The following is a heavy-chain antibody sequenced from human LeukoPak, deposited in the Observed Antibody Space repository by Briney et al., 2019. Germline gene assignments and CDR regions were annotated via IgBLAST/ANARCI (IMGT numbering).Heavy chain of an antibody. CDR2: INLNSGGT. V-gene: IGHV1-2*02. CDR1: GYTFTGYY. CDR3: ARAIIYKAAAGTFIFDY. J-gene: IGHJ4*02. Sequence: ASVKVSCKASGYTFTGYYMHWVRQAAGQGLGCMGWINLNSGGTNYAKKFQGRVTMTRDTSISTAYMELSRLRSDDTAVYYCARAIIYKAAAGTFIFDYWGQGTLVTVSS. D-gene: IGHD6-13*01.